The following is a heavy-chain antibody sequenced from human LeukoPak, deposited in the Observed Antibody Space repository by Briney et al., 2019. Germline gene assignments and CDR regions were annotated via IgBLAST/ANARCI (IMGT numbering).Heavy chain of an antibody. CDR3: ARDQYGSGSYYYYYFDY. D-gene: IGHD3-10*01. V-gene: IGHV1-46*01. CDR2: VNPNGGST. Sequence: ASVKVSCKASGYTFTNYYMHWVRQAPGQGLEWMGIVNPNGGSTSYAQKFQGRVTMTRDTSTSTVYMELTSLRSEDTAVYYCARDQYGSGSYYYYYFDYWGQGTLVTVSS. J-gene: IGHJ4*02. CDR1: GYTFTNYY.